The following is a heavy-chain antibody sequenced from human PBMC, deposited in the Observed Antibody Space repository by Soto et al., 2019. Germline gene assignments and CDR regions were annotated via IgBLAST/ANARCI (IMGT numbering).Heavy chain of an antibody. D-gene: IGHD7-27*01. CDR2: IGSAGDT. J-gene: IGHJ4*02. CDR3: ARGYLGSFDY. CDR1: GFTFSSYA. V-gene: IGHV3-13*01. Sequence: EVQLVESGGGLVQPGGSLRLSCAASGFTFSSYAVHWVRQPTGKGLEWVSVIGSAGDTYYPGSVKGRFTISRENGKNSLYLQMNSLRAEDTAVYYCARGYLGSFDYWGQGTLVTVSS.